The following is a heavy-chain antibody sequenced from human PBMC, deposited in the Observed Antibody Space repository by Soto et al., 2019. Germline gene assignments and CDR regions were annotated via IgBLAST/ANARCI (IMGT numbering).Heavy chain of an antibody. D-gene: IGHD3-22*01. V-gene: IGHV1-18*01. CDR2: IRSYNGNT. CDR1: GYDFTRYG. Sequence: QVQLVQSGAEVKKPGASVKVSCKTSGYDFTRYGTTWVRQAPGQGLEWMAWIRSYNGNTIYAQKLQGRATMTLDTFTSTAYMELRSLRSDDTAVYFCARGSWDYDTSGYSLDFDYWGQGTLVTVSS. J-gene: IGHJ4*02. CDR3: ARGSWDYDTSGYSLDFDY.